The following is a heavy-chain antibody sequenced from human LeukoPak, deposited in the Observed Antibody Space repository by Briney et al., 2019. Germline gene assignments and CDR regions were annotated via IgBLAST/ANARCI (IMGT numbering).Heavy chain of an antibody. CDR2: IYPGASDT. CDR3: ARRIAVAGRQDFDY. V-gene: IGHV5-51*01. J-gene: IGHJ4*02. D-gene: IGHD6-19*01. Sequence: GASLQISCKGAGYIFTSYWIGWVRPLPGKGLGGGGIIYPGASDTRYSPSFQGQVTISADKSISTAYLQWSSLKASDTAMYYCARRIAVAGRQDFDYWGQGTLVTVSS. CDR1: GYIFTSYW.